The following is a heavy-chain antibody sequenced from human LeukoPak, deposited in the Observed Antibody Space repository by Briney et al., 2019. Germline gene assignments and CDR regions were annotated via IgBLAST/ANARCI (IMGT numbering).Heavy chain of an antibody. J-gene: IGHJ4*02. D-gene: IGHD3-3*01. CDR2: VHLDGRT. V-gene: IGHV4-61*01. CDR1: GGSVSSGSYY. Sequence: SETLSLTCTVSGGSVSSGSYYWSWIRQPPGKGLEWIGEVHLDGRTNYNPSLESRLTMSVDVSENQVSLKLTSVTAADTAVYYCAREGGFYRPLDYSGQGTLVTVSS. CDR3: AREGGFYRPLDY.